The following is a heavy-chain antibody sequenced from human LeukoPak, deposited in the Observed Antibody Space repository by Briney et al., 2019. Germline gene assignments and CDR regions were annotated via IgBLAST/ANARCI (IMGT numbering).Heavy chain of an antibody. CDR1: GFTFSSYS. CDR3: ARASYYYDSSGPRYYFDY. CDR2: ISSSSSYI. J-gene: IGHJ4*02. Sequence: PGGSLRLPCAASGFTFSSYSMNWVRQAPGKGLEWVSSISSSSSYIYYADSVKGRFTISRDNAKNSLYLQMNSLRAEDTAVYYCARASYYYDSSGPRYYFDYWGQGTLVTVSS. D-gene: IGHD3-22*01. V-gene: IGHV3-21*01.